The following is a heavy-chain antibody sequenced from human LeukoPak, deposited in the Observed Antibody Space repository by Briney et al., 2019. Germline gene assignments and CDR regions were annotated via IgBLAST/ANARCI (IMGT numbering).Heavy chain of an antibody. J-gene: IGHJ3*02. CDR2: ISWNSGSI. CDR1: GFTFDDYA. CDR3: ASAPGFRLGEHAFDI. V-gene: IGHV3-9*01. Sequence: SLRLSCAASGFTFDDYAMHWVRQAPGKGLEWVSGISWNSGSIGYADSVKGRFTISRDNAKNSLYLQMNSLRAEDTALYYCASAPGFRLGEHAFDIWGQGTMVTVSS. D-gene: IGHD3-16*01.